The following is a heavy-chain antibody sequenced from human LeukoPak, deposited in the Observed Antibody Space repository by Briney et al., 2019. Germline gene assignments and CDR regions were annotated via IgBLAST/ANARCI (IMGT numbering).Heavy chain of an antibody. J-gene: IGHJ4*02. CDR2: ISYSGNT. CDR3: ASGYSYGQFDY. CDR1: GGSITSHY. Sequence: SETLSLTCTVSGGSITSHYWSWIRQPPGKGLEWIGYISYSGNTNYNPSLKSRVTISVDTSKNQFSLKLSSATAADTVVYYCASGYSYGQFDYWGQGTLVTVSS. V-gene: IGHV4-59*08. D-gene: IGHD5-18*01.